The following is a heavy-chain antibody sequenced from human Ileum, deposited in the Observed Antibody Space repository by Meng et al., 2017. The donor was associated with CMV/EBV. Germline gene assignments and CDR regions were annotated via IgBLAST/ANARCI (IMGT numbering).Heavy chain of an antibody. Sequence: ETLSLTCAASGFTFSNSWTHWVRQAPGKGLVCVSRINSDGTITKYADSVKGRFTISRDSAKNTVYLQMNSLRDEDTAVYYCARDYGYTYDYWGQGTLVTVSS. D-gene: IGHD5-18*01. J-gene: IGHJ4*02. CDR3: ARDYGYTYDY. CDR1: GFTFSNSW. CDR2: INSDGTIT. V-gene: IGHV3-74*01.